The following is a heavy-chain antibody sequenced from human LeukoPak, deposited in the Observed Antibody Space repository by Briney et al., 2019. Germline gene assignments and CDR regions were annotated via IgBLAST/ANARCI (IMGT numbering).Heavy chain of an antibody. J-gene: IGHJ4*02. CDR1: GFTFSGSA. CDR3: SKGAPVGGTRHFDY. CDR2: IRSKANSYAT. D-gene: IGHD1-26*01. V-gene: IGHV3-73*01. Sequence: PGGSLGLSCAASGFTFSGSAMHWVRQASGKGLEWVGRIRSKANSYATAYAASVKGRFTISRDDSKNTAYLQMNSLKTEDTAVYYCSKGAPVGGTRHFDYWGQGTLVTVSS.